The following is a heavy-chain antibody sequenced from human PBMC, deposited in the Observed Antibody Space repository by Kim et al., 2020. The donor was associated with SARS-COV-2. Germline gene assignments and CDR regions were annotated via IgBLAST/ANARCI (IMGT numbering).Heavy chain of an antibody. V-gene: IGHV3-23*01. CDR1: GFSFSSFA. J-gene: IGHJ4*02. CDR3: AKGVDAVLITSDYFDS. D-gene: IGHD3-16*01. Sequence: GGSLRLSCAASGFSFSSFAMSWVRQTPGKGLEWVSVITGDATTTSYADSVRGRFTISRDNSKNTLFLHLNSLTVEDTAVYYCAKGVDAVLITSDYFDSWGQGTLVTVSP. CDR2: ITGDATTT.